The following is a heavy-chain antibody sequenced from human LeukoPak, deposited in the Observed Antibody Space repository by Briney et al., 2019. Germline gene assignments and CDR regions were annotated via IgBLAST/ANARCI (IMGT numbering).Heavy chain of an antibody. CDR3: ASSGSYSFSDY. Sequence: GGSLRLSCAASGFTFSSHWMNWVRQAPGEGLEWVANIKQDGSEKYYVESVKGRFTISRDNAKNSLYLQMNSLRVEDTAVYYCASSGSYSFSDYWGQGALVTVSS. D-gene: IGHD1-26*01. J-gene: IGHJ4*02. CDR2: IKQDGSEK. CDR1: GFTFSSHW. V-gene: IGHV3-7*01.